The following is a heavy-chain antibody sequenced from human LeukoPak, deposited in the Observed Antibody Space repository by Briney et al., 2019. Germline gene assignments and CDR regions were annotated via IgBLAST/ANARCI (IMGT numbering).Heavy chain of an antibody. Sequence: ASVKVSCKASGYTFTSYGISWVRQAPGQGLEWMGWISAYNGNTNYAQKLQGRVTMTTDTSTSTAYMELRSLRSDDTAVYYCARDTVDYGDYAWFDPWGQGTLVTVSS. V-gene: IGHV1-18*01. D-gene: IGHD4-17*01. CDR1: GYTFTSYG. CDR3: ARDTVDYGDYAWFDP. J-gene: IGHJ5*02. CDR2: ISAYNGNT.